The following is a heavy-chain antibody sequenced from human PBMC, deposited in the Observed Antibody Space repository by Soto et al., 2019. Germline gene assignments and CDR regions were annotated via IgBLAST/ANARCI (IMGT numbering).Heavy chain of an antibody. D-gene: IGHD5-12*01. CDR3: AKGPGSRGLDY. CDR2: LTASGGNT. J-gene: IGHJ4*02. Sequence: EVQLLQSGGGLVQPGGSLRLSCAASGFTFGAYAMTWVSQVPGKGLEWISTLTASGGNTNHAESVKGRFTVSRDNAKDTVFLEMHSLRAEDTGIYYCAKGPGSRGLDYWGQGSLVTVSS. V-gene: IGHV3-23*01. CDR1: GFTFGAYA.